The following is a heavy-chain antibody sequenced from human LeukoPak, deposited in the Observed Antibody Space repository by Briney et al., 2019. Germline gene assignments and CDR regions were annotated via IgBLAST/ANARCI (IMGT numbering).Heavy chain of an antibody. D-gene: IGHD3-10*01. Sequence: SQTLSLTCAISGDSVSSNSAAWNWIRQSPSRGLEWLGRTYYRSKWYHDYAISVKSRITINPDTSKNQFSLQLNSVPPEDTAVYYCARDRNLFQFYYGSGSYGPYGMDVWGQGTTVTVSS. CDR2: TYYRSKWYH. CDR3: ARDRNLFQFYYGSGSYGPYGMDV. CDR1: GDSVSSNSAA. V-gene: IGHV6-1*01. J-gene: IGHJ6*02.